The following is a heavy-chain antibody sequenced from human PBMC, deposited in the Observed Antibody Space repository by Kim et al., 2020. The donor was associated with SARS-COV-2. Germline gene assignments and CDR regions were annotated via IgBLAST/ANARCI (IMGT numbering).Heavy chain of an antibody. Sequence: ASVKVSCKASGYFFIGYYIHWVRQAPGQGLEWMGRINPNSGDTDYAQEFQGGVTVTRDPSISTAYMELSWLTSDDTAVYYCARDSALLPHSFDFWGQGTLVTVSP. CDR1: GYFFIGYY. CDR2: INPNSGDT. J-gene: IGHJ4*02. D-gene: IGHD3-10*01. CDR3: ARDSALLPHSFDF. V-gene: IGHV1-2*06.